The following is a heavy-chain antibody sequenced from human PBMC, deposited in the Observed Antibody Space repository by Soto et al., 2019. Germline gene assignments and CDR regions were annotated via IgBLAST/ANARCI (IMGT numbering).Heavy chain of an antibody. CDR2: LSSGSRYV. CDR1: GFTFSNYI. CDR3: VRGGSSRSY. V-gene: IGHV3-21*01. Sequence: PGGSLRLSCTASGFTFSNYIMTWVRQAPGKGLEWVSSLSSGSRYVYYADSVKGRFTISRDDAKNSVYLQMNSLRAEDAAVYYCVRGGSSRSYWGRGSLVTVSS. J-gene: IGHJ4*02. D-gene: IGHD3-16*02.